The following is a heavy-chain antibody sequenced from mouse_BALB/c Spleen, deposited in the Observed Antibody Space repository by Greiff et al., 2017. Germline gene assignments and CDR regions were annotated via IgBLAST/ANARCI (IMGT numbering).Heavy chain of an antibody. D-gene: IGHD1-1*01. Sequence: VQLVESGAELAKPGASVKMSCKASGYTFTSYWMHWVKQRPGQGLEWIGYINPSTGYTEYNQKFKDKATLTADKSSSTAYMQLSSLTSEDSAVYYCARSRDYYGSWAMDYWGQGTSVTVSP. CDR3: ARSRDYYGSWAMDY. J-gene: IGHJ4*01. CDR2: INPSTGYT. CDR1: GYTFTSYW. V-gene: IGHV1-7*01.